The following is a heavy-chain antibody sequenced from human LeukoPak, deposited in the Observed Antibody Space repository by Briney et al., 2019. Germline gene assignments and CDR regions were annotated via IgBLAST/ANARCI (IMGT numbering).Heavy chain of an antibody. CDR1: GGTFSSYA. D-gene: IGHD2-2*01. CDR2: IIPIFGTA. Sequence: SVKVSCKASGGTFSSYAISWVRQAPRQGLEWMGGIIPIFGTANYAQKFQGGVTITADESTSTAYMELSSLRSEDTAVYYCARDLGYCSSTSCYGDSDWFDPWGQGTLVTVSS. V-gene: IGHV1-69*01. J-gene: IGHJ5*02. CDR3: ARDLGYCSSTSCYGDSDWFDP.